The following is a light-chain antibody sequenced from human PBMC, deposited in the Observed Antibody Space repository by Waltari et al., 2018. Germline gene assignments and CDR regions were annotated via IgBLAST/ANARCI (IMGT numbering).Light chain of an antibody. CDR2: VNSDASI. CDR1: SGHSHYA. J-gene: IGLJ1*01. V-gene: IGLV4-69*02. Sequence: QLVLTQSPSASASLGASVKLTCTLSSGHSHYAVAWHQQQPNKAPRYLMKVNSDASISKGDGVPDRVSGSTSGAERHLTISSLQSEDEADYYCQTWATGSYVFGPGTKVTV. CDR3: QTWATGSYV.